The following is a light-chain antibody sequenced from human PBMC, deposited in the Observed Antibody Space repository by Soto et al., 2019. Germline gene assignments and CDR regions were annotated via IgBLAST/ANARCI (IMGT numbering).Light chain of an antibody. J-gene: IGKJ2*01. CDR1: QGLRH. Sequence: DIQMTQSPFSLSASVGDRVTITCRASQGLRHLGWVQQKPGEAPKRLIYATSNLESGAPSRFSGSGSGTEFTRTITSLPPEDFATYFGLQHNTYPYNFGQGTTVDIK. CDR3: LQHNTYPYN. CDR2: ATS. V-gene: IGKV1-17*01.